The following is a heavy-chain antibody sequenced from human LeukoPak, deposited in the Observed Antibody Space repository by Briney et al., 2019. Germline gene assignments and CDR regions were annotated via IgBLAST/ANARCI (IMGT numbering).Heavy chain of an antibody. CDR3: AKEESDSSVLLDAFDI. CDR1: GFTFSSYA. CDR2: ISGSGSST. Sequence: GGSLRLSCAASGFTFSSYAMSWVRQAPGKGLEWVSAISGSGSSTYYADSVKGRFTISRDNSKNTLYLQMNSLRAEDTAVYYCAKEESDSSVLLDAFDIWGQGTMVTVSS. V-gene: IGHV3-23*01. J-gene: IGHJ3*02. D-gene: IGHD3-22*01.